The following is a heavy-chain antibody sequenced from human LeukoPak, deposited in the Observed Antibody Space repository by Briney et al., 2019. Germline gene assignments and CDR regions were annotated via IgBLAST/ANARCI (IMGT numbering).Heavy chain of an antibody. Sequence: GRSLRLSCAASGFTFSSYGMHWVRQAPGKGLEWVAVISYDGSNKYYADSVKGRFTISRDNSKNTLYLQMNSLRAEDTAVYYCAKEFYDFWSGYYRGPSWFDPWGQGTLVTVSS. CDR2: ISYDGSNK. CDR3: AKEFYDFWSGYYRGPSWFDP. V-gene: IGHV3-30*18. CDR1: GFTFSSYG. J-gene: IGHJ5*02. D-gene: IGHD3-3*01.